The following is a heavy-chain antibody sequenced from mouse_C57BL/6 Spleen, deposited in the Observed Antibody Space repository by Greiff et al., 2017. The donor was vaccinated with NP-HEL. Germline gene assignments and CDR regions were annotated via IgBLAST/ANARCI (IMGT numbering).Heavy chain of an antibody. V-gene: IGHV1-42*01. Sequence: VQLKQSGPELVKPGASVKISCKASGYSFTGYYLNWVKQSPEKSLEWIGEINPSTGGTTYNQKFKAKATLTVDRSSSTAYMQLKSLTSEDSAVYYCARLGDYEDYYAMDYWGQGTSVTVSS. CDR1: GYSFTGYY. J-gene: IGHJ4*01. D-gene: IGHD2-4*01. CDR3: ARLGDYEDYYAMDY. CDR2: INPSTGGT.